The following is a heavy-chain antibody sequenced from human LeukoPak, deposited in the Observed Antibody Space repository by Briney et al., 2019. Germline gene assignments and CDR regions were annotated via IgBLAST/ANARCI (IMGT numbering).Heavy chain of an antibody. V-gene: IGHV4-59*04. CDR2: IYYSGST. Sequence: TPSETLSLTCNVSGGSISGYHWSWIRQPPGKGLEWLGYIYYSGSTYYNPSLKSRVTISVDTSKNQFSLKLSSVTAADTAVYYCARRDCSSTSCRAPGAFDIWGQGTMVTVSS. CDR3: ARRDCSSTSCRAPGAFDI. CDR1: GGSISGYH. D-gene: IGHD2-2*01. J-gene: IGHJ3*02.